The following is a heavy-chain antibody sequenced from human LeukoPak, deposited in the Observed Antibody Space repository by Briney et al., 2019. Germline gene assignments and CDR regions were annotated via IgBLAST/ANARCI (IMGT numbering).Heavy chain of an antibody. Sequence: ASVKVSCKASGYTFTSYYMHWVRQAPGQGLEWVGRINPNSGGTNYAQKFQGRVTMTRDTSISTAYMELSRLRSDDTAVYYCARGALIAVAGTSCWFDPWGQGTLVTVSS. V-gene: IGHV1-2*06. D-gene: IGHD6-19*01. J-gene: IGHJ5*02. CDR1: GYTFTSYY. CDR3: ARGALIAVAGTSCWFDP. CDR2: INPNSGGT.